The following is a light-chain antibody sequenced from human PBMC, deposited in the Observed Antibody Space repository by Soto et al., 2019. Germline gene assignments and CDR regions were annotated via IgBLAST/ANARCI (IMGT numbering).Light chain of an antibody. V-gene: IGKV4-1*01. CDR3: QLYYRAWA. J-gene: IGKJ1*01. CDR2: WSS. CDR1: QSVLYSSNNKNY. Sequence: DIVMTQSPDSLAVSLGERATINCKSSQSVLYSSNNKNYLAWYQQKPGQPPKLLIYWSSTRESGVPDRFSGCGCGKDFTLTFRSQLAEDVGVYYCQLYYRAWAFGRGTKVEIK.